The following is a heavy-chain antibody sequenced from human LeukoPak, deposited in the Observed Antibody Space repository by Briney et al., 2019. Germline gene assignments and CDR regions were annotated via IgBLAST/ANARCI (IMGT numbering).Heavy chain of an antibody. CDR2: ISSSGSTI. V-gene: IGHV3-48*03. D-gene: IGHD3-22*01. J-gene: IGHJ4*02. CDR3: AKKGVVVTIRREK. Sequence: PGGSLRLSCAASGVTFSSYEMNWVRQAPGKGLEWVSYISSSGSTIYYADSVKGRFTISRDNAKNSLYLQMNSLRAEDTAVYYCAKKGVVVTIRREKWGQGTLVTVSS. CDR1: GVTFSSYE.